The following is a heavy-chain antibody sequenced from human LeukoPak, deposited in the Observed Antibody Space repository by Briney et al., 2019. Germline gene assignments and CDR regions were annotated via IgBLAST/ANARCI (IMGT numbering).Heavy chain of an antibody. Sequence: ASVKVSCKASGYTFTSYDINWVRQATGQGLEWMGWMNPNSGNTGYAQKFQGRVTMTRNTSISTAYMELSSLRSEDTAVYYCASSVWFGEYYYYGMDVWGQGTTVTVSS. CDR3: ASSVWFGEYYYYGMDV. CDR2: MNPNSGNT. V-gene: IGHV1-8*01. J-gene: IGHJ6*02. D-gene: IGHD3-10*01. CDR1: GYTFTSYD.